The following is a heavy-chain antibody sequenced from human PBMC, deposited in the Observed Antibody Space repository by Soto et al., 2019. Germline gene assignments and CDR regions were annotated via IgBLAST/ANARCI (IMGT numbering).Heavy chain of an antibody. CDR3: AKDFAYSYGSRGMDV. CDR2: ISYDGSNK. V-gene: IGHV3-30*18. J-gene: IGHJ6*02. CDR1: GFTFSSYG. Sequence: PGGSLRLSCAASGFTFSSYGMHWVRQAPGKGLEWVAVISYDGSNKYYADSVKGRFTISRDNSKNTLYLQMNSLRAEDTAVYYCAKDFAYSYGSRGMDVWGQGTTVTVSS. D-gene: IGHD5-18*01.